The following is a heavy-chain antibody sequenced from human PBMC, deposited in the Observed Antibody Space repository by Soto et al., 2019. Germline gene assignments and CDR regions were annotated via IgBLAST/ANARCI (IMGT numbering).Heavy chain of an antibody. D-gene: IGHD2-15*01. CDR1: GFTFDDYA. J-gene: IGHJ3*02. V-gene: IGHV3-9*01. CDR3: AKDIGLIAGDAFDI. CDR2: ISWNSGSI. Sequence: EVQLVESGGGLVQPGRSLRLSCAASGFTFDDYAMQWVRQALGKGVEWVSGISWNSGSIGYADSVKGRVTVSRDNAKNSLYLQMSSLRAEDTALYYCAKDIGLIAGDAFDIWGQGTMVTVSS.